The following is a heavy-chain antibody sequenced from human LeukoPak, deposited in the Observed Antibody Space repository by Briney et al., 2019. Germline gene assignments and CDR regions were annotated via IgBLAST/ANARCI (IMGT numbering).Heavy chain of an antibody. Sequence: GRSLRLSCAASGFTFDDYAMHWVRQAPGKGLVWVSGISWNSGSIGYADSVKGRFTISRDNAKNSLYLQMISLRAEDTALYYCAKDIGRYGDYGYFDYWGQGTLVTVSS. CDR3: AKDIGRYGDYGYFDY. CDR2: ISWNSGSI. CDR1: GFTFDDYA. J-gene: IGHJ4*02. D-gene: IGHD4-17*01. V-gene: IGHV3-9*01.